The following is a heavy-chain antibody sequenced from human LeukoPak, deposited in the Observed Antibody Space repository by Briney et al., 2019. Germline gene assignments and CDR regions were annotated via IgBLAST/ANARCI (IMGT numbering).Heavy chain of an antibody. V-gene: IGHV3-30-3*01. CDR2: ISYDGSDK. CDR1: GFTFSTYT. CDR3: AKDREWELPDAFDI. Sequence: PGGSLRLSCAASGFTFSTYTMHWVRQAPGKGLEWVAVISYDGSDKYYADSVKGRFTISRDNSKNTVYLQMNSLRAEDTAVYYCAKDREWELPDAFDIWGQGTMVTVSS. D-gene: IGHD1-26*01. J-gene: IGHJ3*02.